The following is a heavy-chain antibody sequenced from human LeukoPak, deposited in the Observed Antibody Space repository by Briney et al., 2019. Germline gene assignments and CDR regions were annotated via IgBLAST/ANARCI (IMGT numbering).Heavy chain of an antibody. Sequence: SETLSLTCAVYGGSFSGYYWSWIRQPPGKGREWIGEINHSGSTNYNPSLKSRVTISVDTSKNQFSLKLSSVTAADTAVYYCARVRAGLRGNFQHWGQGTLVTVSS. V-gene: IGHV4-34*01. CDR1: GGSFSGYY. CDR2: INHSGST. D-gene: IGHD4-17*01. CDR3: ARVRAGLRGNFQH. J-gene: IGHJ1*01.